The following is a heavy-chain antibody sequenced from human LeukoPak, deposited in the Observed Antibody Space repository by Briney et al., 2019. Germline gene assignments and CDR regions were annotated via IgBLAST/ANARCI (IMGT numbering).Heavy chain of an antibody. CDR3: TTDLGTYYHGSQRLIPIDY. Sequence: GGSLRLSCVDSGFTFTNVWMSWVRQAPGKGLEWIGRIKSKTDGETTNYAEPVRGRFTISRDDSESAVYLQMNSLKIEDTAVYYCTTDLGTYYHGSQRLIPIDYWGQGTLVTVSS. J-gene: IGHJ4*02. CDR2: IKSKTDGETT. CDR1: GFTFTNVW. V-gene: IGHV3-15*01. D-gene: IGHD3-10*01.